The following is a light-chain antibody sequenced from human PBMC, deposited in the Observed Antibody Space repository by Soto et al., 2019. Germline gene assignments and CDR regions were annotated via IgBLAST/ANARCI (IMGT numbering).Light chain of an antibody. V-gene: IGKV3-20*01. Sequence: EIVMTQSPGTLSLSPGERASLSCSASQSVTDNYLAWYQQKPGQAPRLVISGASSRTSGIPDRFSASGSGTDFTLTISRLEPEDFAVYYCQQYSRAPLTFGQGTKVDIK. CDR1: QSVTDNY. CDR2: GAS. J-gene: IGKJ1*01. CDR3: QQYSRAPLT.